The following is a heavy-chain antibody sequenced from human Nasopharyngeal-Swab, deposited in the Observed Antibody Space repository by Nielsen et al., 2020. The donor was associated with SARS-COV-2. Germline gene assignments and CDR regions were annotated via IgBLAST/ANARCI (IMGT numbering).Heavy chain of an antibody. V-gene: IGHV3-74*01. CDR2: INSDGSST. D-gene: IGHD3-10*01. J-gene: IGHJ6*03. CDR1: GFTFSSYW. Sequence: GGSLRLSCAASGFTFSSYWMHWVRQAPGKGLVWVSRINSDGSSTSYADSVKGRFTISRDNAKNTLYLQMNSLRAEDTAVYYCARDSGITMVRGVINGYYYYYMDVWGKGTTVTVSS. CDR3: ARDSGITMVRGVINGYYYYYMDV.